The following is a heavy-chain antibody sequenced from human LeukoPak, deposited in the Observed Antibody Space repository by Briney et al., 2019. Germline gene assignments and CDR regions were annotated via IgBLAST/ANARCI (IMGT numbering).Heavy chain of an antibody. CDR1: GGSISNYY. CDR2: INHSGST. CDR3: ARGEWLRSWFGY. D-gene: IGHD5-12*01. Sequence: SETLSLTCTVSGGSISNYYWSWIRQPPGKGLEWIGEINHSGSTNYNPSLKSRVTISVDTSKNQFSLKLSSVTAADTAVYYCARGEWLRSWFGYWGQGTLVTVSS. J-gene: IGHJ4*02. V-gene: IGHV4-34*01.